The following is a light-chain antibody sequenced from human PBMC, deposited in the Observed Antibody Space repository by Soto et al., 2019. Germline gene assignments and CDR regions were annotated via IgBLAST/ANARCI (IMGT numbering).Light chain of an antibody. CDR3: SSYTSSSTLGYV. J-gene: IGLJ1*01. V-gene: IGLV2-14*01. CDR1: SSDGGGYNY. Sequence: QSALXQPASVSGSPVQSITISCTGTSSDGGGYNYVSWYQQHPGKAPKLMIYDVSNRPSGVSNRFSGSKSGNTASLTISGLQAEDEADYYCSSYTSSSTLGYVFGTGTKVTVL. CDR2: DVS.